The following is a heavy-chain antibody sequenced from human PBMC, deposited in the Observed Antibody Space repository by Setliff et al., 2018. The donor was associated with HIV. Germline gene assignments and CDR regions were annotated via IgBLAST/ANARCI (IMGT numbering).Heavy chain of an antibody. V-gene: IGHV1-3*01. CDR3: ARGFEALYYYYGMDV. CDR1: GYTFTSYA. J-gene: IGHJ6*02. CDR2: INAGNGNT. Sequence: VASVKVSCKASGYTFTSYAMHWVRQAPGQRLEWMGWINAGNGNTKYSQKFQGRVTITRDTSASTAYMELSSLRSEDTAVYYCARGFEALYYYYGMDVWGQGTTVTVSS. D-gene: IGHD3-3*01.